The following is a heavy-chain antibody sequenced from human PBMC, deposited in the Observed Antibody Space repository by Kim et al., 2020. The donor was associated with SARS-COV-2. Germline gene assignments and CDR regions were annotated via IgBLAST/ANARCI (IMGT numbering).Heavy chain of an antibody. V-gene: IGHV3-15*01. D-gene: IGHD1-26*01. Sequence: GGSLRLSCAASGFTFSNAWMSWVRQAPGKGLEWVGRIKSNTDGGTTDYAAPVKGRFTISRDDSKNTLYLQMNSLKTEDTAVYYCTTVPWEGRYYYYGMDGWVQGATVTVSS. CDR1: GFTFSNAW. J-gene: IGHJ6*01. CDR3: TTVPWEGRYYYYGMDG. CDR2: IKSNTDGGTT.